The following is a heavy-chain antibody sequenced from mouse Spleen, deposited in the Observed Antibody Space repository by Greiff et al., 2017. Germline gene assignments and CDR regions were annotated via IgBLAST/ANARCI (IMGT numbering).Heavy chain of an antibody. Sequence: EVMLVESGGGLVKPGGSLKLSCAASGFTFSSYAMSWVRQTPEKRLEWVATISSGGSYTYYPDSVKGRFTISRDNAKNTLYLQMSSLKSEDTAMYYCARDRYDEFAYWGQGTLVTVSA. V-gene: IGHV5-9-1*01. CDR3: ARDRYDEFAY. D-gene: IGHD2-14*01. J-gene: IGHJ3*01. CDR2: ISSGGSYT. CDR1: GFTFSSYA.